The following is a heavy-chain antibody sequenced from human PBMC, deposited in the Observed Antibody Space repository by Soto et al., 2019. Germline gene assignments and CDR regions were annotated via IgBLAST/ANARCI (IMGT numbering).Heavy chain of an antibody. CDR3: ANYGSGSYIGANYYYYYGMDV. CDR2: ISGSGGST. Sequence: PGGSLRLSCAAPGFTFRSYAMSWVRPAPGKGLEWVSAISGSGGSTYYADSVKGRFTISRDNSKNTLYLQMNSLRAEDTAVYYCANYGSGSYIGANYYYYYGMDVWGQGTTVTVSS. J-gene: IGHJ6*02. V-gene: IGHV3-23*01. D-gene: IGHD3-10*01. CDR1: GFTFRSYA.